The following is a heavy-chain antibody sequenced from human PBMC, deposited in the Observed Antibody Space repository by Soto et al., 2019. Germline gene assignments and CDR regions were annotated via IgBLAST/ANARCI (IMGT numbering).Heavy chain of an antibody. CDR2: VYWDDDK. CDR3: AHRRRDHDFGFF. J-gene: IGHJ4*02. V-gene: IGHV2-5*02. CDR1: GFSLTTYGVR. D-gene: IGHD3-3*01. Sequence: QITLKESGPTLMKPTQTLTLKCTFSGFSLTTYGVRVGWIRQSPGKALEWLALVYWDDDKRYNPSLKNRLIITKDASNNQVVLSMANMDPLDTGTYYCAHRRRDHDFGFFWGQGTPVTVSS.